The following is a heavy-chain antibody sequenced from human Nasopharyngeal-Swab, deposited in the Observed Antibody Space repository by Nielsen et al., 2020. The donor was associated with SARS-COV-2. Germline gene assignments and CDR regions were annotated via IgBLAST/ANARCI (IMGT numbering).Heavy chain of an antibody. Sequence: WIRQPPGKGLEWIGYINYSGSTYYNPSLKSRVTISVDTSKNEFSLKLTSVTAADTAVFYCARFGVFDAFDIWGQGTMGTVSS. J-gene: IGHJ3*02. V-gene: IGHV4-31*02. CDR2: INYSGST. D-gene: IGHD5/OR15-5a*01. CDR3: ARFGVFDAFDI.